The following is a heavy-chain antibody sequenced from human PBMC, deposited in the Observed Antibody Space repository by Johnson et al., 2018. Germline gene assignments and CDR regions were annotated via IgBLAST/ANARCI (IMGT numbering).Heavy chain of an antibody. CDR3: AREGYGDYFHAFDI. D-gene: IGHD4-17*01. Sequence: VQLVESGAEVKKPGSSVKVSCKASGDTFSRHTITWVRQAPGQGLEWMGRIIPILGIINHAQKFQGRVTITADKSTSTAYMELSSLRSEDTAVYYWAREGYGDYFHAFDIWGQGTMVTVSS. CDR2: IIPILGII. V-gene: IGHV1-69*09. J-gene: IGHJ3*02. CDR1: GDTFSRHT.